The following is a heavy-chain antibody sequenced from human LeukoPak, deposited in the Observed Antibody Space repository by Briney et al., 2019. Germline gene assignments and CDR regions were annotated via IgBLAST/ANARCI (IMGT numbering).Heavy chain of an antibody. J-gene: IGHJ4*02. D-gene: IGHD3-3*01. CDR1: GFTFSSYG. CDR2: ISSSSYI. V-gene: IGHV3-21*01. Sequence: GGSLRLSCAASGFTFSSYGMHWVRQAPGKGLQWVSSISSSSYIYYADSVKGRFTISRDNAKNSLYLQMNSLRAEDTAVYYCASGASDYDFWSGPTFWGQGTLVTVSS. CDR3: ASGASDYDFWSGPTF.